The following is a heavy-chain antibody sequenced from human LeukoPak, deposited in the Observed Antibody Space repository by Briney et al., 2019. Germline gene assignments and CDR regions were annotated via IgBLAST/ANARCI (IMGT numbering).Heavy chain of an antibody. V-gene: IGHV1-18*01. J-gene: IGHJ4*02. CDR2: ISGYNGNT. CDR1: GYTFTSYG. CDR3: ARDYCNNPTCHTREFDY. D-gene: IGHD2/OR15-2a*01. Sequence: GASVKVSFKASGYTFTSYGISWVRQAPGQGLEWMGWISGYNGNTIYAQKLQGRVSMTTDTSTSTAYMDLRSLRSDDTAVYYCARDYCNNPTCHTREFDYWGQGTLVTVSS.